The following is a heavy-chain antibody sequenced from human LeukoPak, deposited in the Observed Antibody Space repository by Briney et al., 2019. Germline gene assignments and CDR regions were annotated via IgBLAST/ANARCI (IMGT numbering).Heavy chain of an antibody. D-gene: IGHD3-10*01. CDR3: ARQIPRAFGFRGAEDVYYFDY. J-gene: IGHJ4*02. V-gene: IGHV4-4*07. Sequence: SETLSLTCTVSGGSISSYYWSWIRQPAGKGLEWIGRIYTSGSTNYNPSLKSRVTMSVDTSKNQFSLKLSSVTAADTAVYYRARQIPRAFGFRGAEDVYYFDYWGQGTLVTVSS. CDR2: IYTSGST. CDR1: GGSISSYY.